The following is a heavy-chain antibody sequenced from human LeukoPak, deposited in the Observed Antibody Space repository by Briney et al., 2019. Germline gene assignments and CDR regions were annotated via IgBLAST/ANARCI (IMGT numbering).Heavy chain of an antibody. CDR3: AKTDRGVDTAMVLGD. D-gene: IGHD5-18*01. V-gene: IGHV3-23*01. J-gene: IGHJ4*02. CDR2: ISGSGGST. Sequence: PGGSLRLSCAASGFTFSSYAMSWVRQAPGKGLEWVSAISGSGGSTYYADSVKGRFTISRDNSKNTLYLQMNSLRAEDTAVYYCAKTDRGVDTAMVLGDWGQGTLVTVSS. CDR1: GFTFSSYA.